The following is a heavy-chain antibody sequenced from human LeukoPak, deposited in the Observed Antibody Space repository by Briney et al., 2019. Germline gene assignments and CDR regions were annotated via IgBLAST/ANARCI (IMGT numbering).Heavy chain of an antibody. D-gene: IGHD6-19*01. J-gene: IGHJ4*02. CDR1: DDSISDYY. V-gene: IGHV4-59*01. CDR3: ARFQWLVQGYFGY. Sequence: SETLSLTCTVSDDSISDYYRGWLRQPPGKGLEWIGYIYYSGSTNYNPSLKSRVTISVDTSKNQFSLKLSSVTAADTAVYYCARFQWLVQGYFGYWGQGTLVTVSS. CDR2: IYYSGST.